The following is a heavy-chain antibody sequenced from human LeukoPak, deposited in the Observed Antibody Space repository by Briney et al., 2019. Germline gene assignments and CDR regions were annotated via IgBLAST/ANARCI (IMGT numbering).Heavy chain of an antibody. V-gene: IGHV3-30-3*01. CDR1: GFTFSSYA. CDR3: AKDQWEPLPPEN. J-gene: IGHJ4*02. Sequence: QSGGSLRLSCAASGFTFSSYAMHWVRQAPGKGLEWVAVISYDGSNKYYADSVKGRFTISRDNSKNTLYLQMNSLRAEDTAVYYCAKDQWEPLPPENWGQGTLVTVSS. CDR2: ISYDGSNK. D-gene: IGHD1-26*01.